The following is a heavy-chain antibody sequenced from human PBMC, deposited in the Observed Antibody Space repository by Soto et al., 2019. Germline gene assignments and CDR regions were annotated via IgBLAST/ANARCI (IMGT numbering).Heavy chain of an antibody. CDR3: ARKVPEGYNREFDY. D-gene: IGHD5-12*01. Sequence: GGSLRLSCAASGFTFSSYSMNWVRQAPGKGLEWVSFISTSSSSIYYADSVKGRITVSRDNAKNSLYLQMNSLRDEDTAVYYCARKVPEGYNREFDYWGQGTLVTVSS. CDR1: GFTFSSYS. V-gene: IGHV3-48*02. J-gene: IGHJ4*02. CDR2: ISTSSSSI.